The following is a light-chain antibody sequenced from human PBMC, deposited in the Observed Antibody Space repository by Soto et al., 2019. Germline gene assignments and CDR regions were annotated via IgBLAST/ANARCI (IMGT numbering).Light chain of an antibody. Sequence: IKMTQSPSSLFASLGDRVTIPCRESQTINTYLNWYQQKPGKAPHLLIYATSTLQSGVPSRFSGSGSGTDFTLTISSLQPEDFATYYCQQSYSTPAFGPGTKVDIK. V-gene: IGKV1-39*01. J-gene: IGKJ3*01. CDR3: QQSYSTPA. CDR1: QTINTY. CDR2: ATS.